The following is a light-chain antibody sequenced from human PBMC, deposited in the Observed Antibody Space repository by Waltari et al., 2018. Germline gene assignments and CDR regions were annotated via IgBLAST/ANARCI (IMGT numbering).Light chain of an antibody. CDR1: SSDVGDYNY. V-gene: IGLV2-14*01. CDR3: SSYTSSSTYV. J-gene: IGLJ1*01. Sequence: QSALTQPASVSGSPGQSITLSCTGTSSDVGDYNYVSWYQQHPGKAPKLMIYEVSDRPSGVSDRFSGSKSGNTASLTISGLQAEDEAEYYCSSYTSSSTYVFGTGTKVTVL. CDR2: EVS.